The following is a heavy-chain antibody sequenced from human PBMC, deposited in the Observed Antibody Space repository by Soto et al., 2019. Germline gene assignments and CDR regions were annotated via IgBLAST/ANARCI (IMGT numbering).Heavy chain of an antibody. CDR1: GFTVSNVW. CDR2: IKRKTDGGTT. D-gene: IGHD3-22*01. CDR3: ATEVIYYVICGYWRVLGDTLDF. V-gene: IGHV3-15*01. J-gene: IGHJ1*01. Sequence: LRLSCAASGFTVSNVWMTWVRQTAGKGLEWGGHIKRKTDGGTTEYAAPVKGRFTISRDDSKNTLYLQRNSLKTEDTAVYYCATEVIYYVICGYWRVLGDTLDFWCQGTLVTVSS.